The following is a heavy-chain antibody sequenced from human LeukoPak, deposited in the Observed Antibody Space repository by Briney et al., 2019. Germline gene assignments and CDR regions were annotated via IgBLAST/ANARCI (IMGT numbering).Heavy chain of an antibody. V-gene: IGHV1-69*05. J-gene: IGHJ4*02. Sequence: GASVKVSCKASGYTFTSYGISWVRQAPGQGLEWMGGIIPIFGTANYAQKFQGRVTITTDESTSTAYMELSSLRSEDTAVYYCARGLPRIAVAGTPTDYWGQGTLVTVSS. CDR2: IIPIFGTA. D-gene: IGHD6-19*01. CDR1: GYTFTSYG. CDR3: ARGLPRIAVAGTPTDY.